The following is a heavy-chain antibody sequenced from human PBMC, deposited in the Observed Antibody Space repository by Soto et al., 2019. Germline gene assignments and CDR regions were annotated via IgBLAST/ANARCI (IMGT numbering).Heavy chain of an antibody. CDR3: ARDRALLDHVDTAMGSFDI. Sequence: GASVKVSCKASGYTFTSYGISWVRQAPGQGLEWMGWISAYNGNTNYAQKLQGRVTMTTDTSTSTAYMELRSLRSDDTAVYYCARDRALLDHVDTAMGSFDIWGQGTMVTVSS. V-gene: IGHV1-18*01. CDR2: ISAYNGNT. J-gene: IGHJ3*02. CDR1: GYTFTSYG. D-gene: IGHD5-18*01.